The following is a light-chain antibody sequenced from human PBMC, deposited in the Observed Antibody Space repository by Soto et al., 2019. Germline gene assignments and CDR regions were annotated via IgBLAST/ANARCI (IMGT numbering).Light chain of an antibody. V-gene: IGLV2-23*01. Sequence: QSALTQPASVSGSPGQSITISCTGTSSDVGSYNLVSWYQQHPGKAPKLMIFEGSKRPSGVSNRFSGSKSGNTASLTISGLQAEDEADYYCCSHGSSSTYVVFGGGTKLTVL. CDR3: CSHGSSSTYVV. CDR2: EGS. J-gene: IGLJ2*01. CDR1: SSDVGSYNL.